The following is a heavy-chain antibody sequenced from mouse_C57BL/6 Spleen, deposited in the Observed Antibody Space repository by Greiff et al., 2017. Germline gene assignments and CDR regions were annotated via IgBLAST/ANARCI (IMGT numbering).Heavy chain of an antibody. CDR3: ARSYYGSRYYFDY. D-gene: IGHD1-1*01. J-gene: IGHJ2*01. CDR1: GYTFTSYW. CDR2: IDPSDSYT. V-gene: IGHV1-69*01. Sequence: QVQLQQPGAELVMPGASVKLSCEASGYTFTSYWMHWVKQRPGQGLEWIGEIDPSDSYTNYNQKFKGKSTLTVDKSSSTAYMQLSSLTSEDSAVYYCARSYYGSRYYFDYWGQGTTLTVSS.